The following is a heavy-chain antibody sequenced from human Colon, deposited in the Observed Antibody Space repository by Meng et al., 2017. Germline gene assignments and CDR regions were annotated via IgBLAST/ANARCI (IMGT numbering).Heavy chain of an antibody. CDR1: GASIRGGGYY. Sequence: QWQMQESGPGLVKPSETLSLTCSVSGASIRGGGYYWSWIRQVPGKGLDLIGYIYYSENTYYKPSLQSRAIISVDTSKNEFSLRLSSVSAADTAVYYCARRYGSGTYPFDFWGQGILVTVSS. D-gene: IGHD3-10*01. J-gene: IGHJ4*02. CDR2: IYYSENT. CDR3: ARRYGSGTYPFDF. V-gene: IGHV4-31*03.